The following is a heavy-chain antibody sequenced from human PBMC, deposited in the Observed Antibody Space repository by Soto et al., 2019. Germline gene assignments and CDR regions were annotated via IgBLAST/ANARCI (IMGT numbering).Heavy chain of an antibody. Sequence: ASVKVSCKASGYTFTSYGISWVRQAPGQGLEWMGWISAYNGNTNYAQKLQGRVTMTTDTSTSTAYMKLRSLRSDDTAVYYCARDLYYYDSSGNDAFDIWGQGTMVTVSS. D-gene: IGHD3-22*01. J-gene: IGHJ3*02. V-gene: IGHV1-18*01. CDR1: GYTFTSYG. CDR2: ISAYNGNT. CDR3: ARDLYYYDSSGNDAFDI.